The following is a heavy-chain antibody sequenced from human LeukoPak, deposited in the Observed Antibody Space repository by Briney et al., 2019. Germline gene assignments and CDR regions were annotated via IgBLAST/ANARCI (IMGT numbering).Heavy chain of an antibody. Sequence: GGSLRLSCAASGFTFSSYSMNWVRQAPGKGLEWVSYISSSSSTIYYADSVKGRFTISRDNAKNSLYLQMNSLRAEDTAVYYCAMGPNSSGYYSHPFDYWGQGTLGTVSS. V-gene: IGHV3-48*01. CDR1: GFTFSSYS. CDR2: ISSSSSTI. D-gene: IGHD3-22*01. CDR3: AMGPNSSGYYSHPFDY. J-gene: IGHJ4*02.